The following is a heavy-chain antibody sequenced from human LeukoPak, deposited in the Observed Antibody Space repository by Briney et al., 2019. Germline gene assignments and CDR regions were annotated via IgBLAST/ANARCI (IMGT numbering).Heavy chain of an antibody. CDR3: ARLILVATFDY. Sequence: GGSLRLSCAASGFTFSSYAMHWVRQAPGKGLEWVAVISYDGSNKYYADSVKGRFTISRDNSKNTLYLQMNSLRAEDTAVYYCARLILVATFDYWGQGTLVTVSS. D-gene: IGHD5-12*01. CDR2: ISYDGSNK. J-gene: IGHJ4*02. V-gene: IGHV3-30-3*01. CDR1: GFTFSSYA.